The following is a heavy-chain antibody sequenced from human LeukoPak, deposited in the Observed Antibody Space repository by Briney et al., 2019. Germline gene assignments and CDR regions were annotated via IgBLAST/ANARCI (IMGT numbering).Heavy chain of an antibody. CDR2: IYSGGST. D-gene: IGHD4-17*01. Sequence: GGSLRLSCAASGFTVSSNYMSWVRQAPGKGLEWVSVIYSGGSTYYADSVKGRFTISRDNSKNTLYLQMNSLRAEDTAVYYCAKGQTVTNRGFFDYWGQGTLVTVSS. V-gene: IGHV3-53*01. CDR1: GFTVSSNY. CDR3: AKGQTVTNRGFFDY. J-gene: IGHJ4*02.